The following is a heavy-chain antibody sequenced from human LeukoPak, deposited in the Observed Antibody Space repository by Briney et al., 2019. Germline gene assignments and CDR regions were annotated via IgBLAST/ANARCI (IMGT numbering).Heavy chain of an antibody. V-gene: IGHV4-59*01. J-gene: IGHJ2*01. CDR2: IYYSGST. D-gene: IGHD6-13*01. CDR1: GGSIRSYY. CDR3: ARVYYSNSYDYWYFDL. Sequence: PSEILSLTCTVSGGSIRSYYWSWIRQPPGKGLEWIGYIYYSGSTNYNPSLKSRVTISVDTSKNQFSLKLSSVTAADTAVYYCARVYYSNSYDYWYFDLWGRGTLVTVSS.